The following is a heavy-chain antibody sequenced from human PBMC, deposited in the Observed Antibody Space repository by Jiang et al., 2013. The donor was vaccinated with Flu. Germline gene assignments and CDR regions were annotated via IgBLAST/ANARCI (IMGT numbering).Heavy chain of an antibody. J-gene: IGHJ4*02. V-gene: IGHV3-23*04. CDR2: ISGSGGST. CDR1: GFTFSSYA. D-gene: IGHD3-22*01. Sequence: VQLVESGGGLVQPGGSLRLSCAASGFTFSSYAMSWVRQAPGKGLEWVSAISGSGGSTYYADSVKGRFTISRDNSKNTLYLQMNSLRAEDTAVYYCAKDRRRVMIVVGFFDYWGQGTLVTVSS. CDR3: AKDRRRVMIVVGFFDY.